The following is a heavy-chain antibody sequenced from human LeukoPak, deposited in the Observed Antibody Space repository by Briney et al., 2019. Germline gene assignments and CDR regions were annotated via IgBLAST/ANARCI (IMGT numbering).Heavy chain of an antibody. J-gene: IGHJ4*02. CDR2: INPDESEK. D-gene: IGHD2-2*01. Sequence: GGSLRLSCAASGLTFSSYAMNWVRQAPGKGLEWVANINPDESEKNYVDSVKGRFTISRDNAKNSVFLQMNSLRAEDTAVYYCARDGLPVALNSWGRGTLVTVTS. CDR3: ARDGLPVALNS. CDR1: GLTFSSYA. V-gene: IGHV3-7*01.